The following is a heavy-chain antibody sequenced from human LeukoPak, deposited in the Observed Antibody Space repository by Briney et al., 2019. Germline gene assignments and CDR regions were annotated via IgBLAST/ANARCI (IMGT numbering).Heavy chain of an antibody. V-gene: IGHV3-30*02. CDR2: IRYDASNK. CDR1: GFTFSTYD. D-gene: IGHD3-3*01. CDR3: AKEGPFYFTRYYYYYMDV. J-gene: IGHJ6*03. Sequence: GGSLRLSCAASGFTFSTYDIHWVRQAPGKGLEWVAFIRYDASNKKYADSEKGRFTISRDNSKNTLHLQMNSLRAEDTAVYYCAKEGPFYFTRYYYYYMDVWGKGTTVTMSS.